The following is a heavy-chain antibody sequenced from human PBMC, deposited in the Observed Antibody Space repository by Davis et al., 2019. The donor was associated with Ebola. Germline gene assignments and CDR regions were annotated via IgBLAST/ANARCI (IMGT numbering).Heavy chain of an antibody. V-gene: IGHV3-11*01. CDR2: ISGSGNTI. Sequence: GESLKISCAASGFTFSDYYMSWIRQAPGKGLEWISYISGSGNTIKYADSVKDRFTISRDNAKKSLSLLMTSLRVEDTAVYYCATGGARYFQHWDQGTLVTISS. CDR3: ATGGARYFQH. J-gene: IGHJ1*01. CDR1: GFTFSDYY.